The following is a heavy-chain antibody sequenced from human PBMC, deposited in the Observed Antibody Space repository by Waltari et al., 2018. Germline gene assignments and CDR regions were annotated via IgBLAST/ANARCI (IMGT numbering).Heavy chain of an antibody. CDR2: IWYDGSNK. Sequence: QVQLVESGGGVVQPGRSLRLSCAASGFPFSSYAMHWVRQAPGTGLEWVAVIWYDGSNKYYADSVKGRFTISRDNSKNTLYLQMNSLRAEDTAVYYCARAKVRWPPGRDYYYGMDVWGQGTTVTVSS. CDR1: GFPFSSYA. CDR3: ARAKVRWPPGRDYYYGMDV. V-gene: IGHV3-33*01. D-gene: IGHD3-10*01. J-gene: IGHJ6*02.